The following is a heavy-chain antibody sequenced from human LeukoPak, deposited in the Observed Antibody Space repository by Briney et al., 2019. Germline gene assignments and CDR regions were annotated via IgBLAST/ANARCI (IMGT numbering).Heavy chain of an antibody. V-gene: IGHV1-18*01. Sequence: ASVKVSCKASGYTFTSYGISWARQAPGQGLEWMGWISAYNGNTNYAQKLQGRVTMTTDTSTSTAYMELRSLRSEDTAVYYCARYSGDGYNPGHFDYWGQGTLVTVSS. CDR3: ARYSGDGYNPGHFDY. CDR1: GYTFTSYG. D-gene: IGHD5-24*01. J-gene: IGHJ4*02. CDR2: ISAYNGNT.